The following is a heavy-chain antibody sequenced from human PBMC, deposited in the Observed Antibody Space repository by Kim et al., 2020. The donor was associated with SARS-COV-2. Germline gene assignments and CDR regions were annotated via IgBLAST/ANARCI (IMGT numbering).Heavy chain of an antibody. CDR2: ISYDGINK. J-gene: IGHJ4*02. Sequence: GGSLRLSCAASGFTVSSSGMRWVRQAPGKGLEFMSVISYDGINKYYADSVKGRFTISRDSSKNTLYLQMNSLRAEDTAVYYCAKDIHRYYDSSGPFDYWGQGTLVTVSS. CDR1: GFTVSSSG. V-gene: IGHV3-30*18. D-gene: IGHD3-22*01. CDR3: AKDIHRYYDSSGPFDY.